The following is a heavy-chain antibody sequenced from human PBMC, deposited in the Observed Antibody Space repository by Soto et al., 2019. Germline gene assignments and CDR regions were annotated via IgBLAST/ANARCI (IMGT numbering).Heavy chain of an antibody. CDR2: IRSKANNYAT. V-gene: IGHV3-73*02. D-gene: IGHD2-21*02. CDR3: ARHALQYCGGDCYLLPYFDL. J-gene: IGHJ2*01. Sequence: EVQLVESGGGLVQPGGSLKLSCAASGFTFSGSAMHWVRQASGKGLEWVGRIRSKANNYATGYAASVKGRFTISRDDSKNTANLQMNSLKTEDTAVYYCARHALQYCGGDCYLLPYFDLWGRGTLVTVSS. CDR1: GFTFSGSA.